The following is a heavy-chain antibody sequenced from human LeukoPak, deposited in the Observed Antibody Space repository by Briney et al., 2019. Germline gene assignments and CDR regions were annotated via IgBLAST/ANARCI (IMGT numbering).Heavy chain of an antibody. Sequence: GSLTLSCPSSGFTVSRNYMSWIRQPPGKGLDGIGEINHRGSTNYNPSLKSRVTISVDTSKNQSSLKLSSVTAADTAVYYCARFLRPSDNPGGLYCSSTSCYEHAFDIWGQGTMVTVSS. V-gene: IGHV4-34*01. CDR2: INHRGST. CDR1: GFTVSRNY. D-gene: IGHD2-2*01. J-gene: IGHJ3*02. CDR3: ARFLRPSDNPGGLYCSSTSCYEHAFDI.